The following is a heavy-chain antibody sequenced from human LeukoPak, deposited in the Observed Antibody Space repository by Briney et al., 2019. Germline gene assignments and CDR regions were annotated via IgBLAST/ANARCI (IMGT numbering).Heavy chain of an antibody. V-gene: IGHV4-34*01. D-gene: IGHD3-22*01. CDR3: AREAQYYYDSSGYYNPIDY. J-gene: IGHJ4*02. Sequence: SETLSLTCAVYGGSFSGYYWSWIRQPPGKGLEWIGEINHSGSTNYNPSLKSRVTISVDTSKNQFSLKLSSVTAADTAVYYCAREAQYYYDSSGYYNPIDYWGQGTLVTVSS. CDR2: INHSGST. CDR1: GGSFSGYY.